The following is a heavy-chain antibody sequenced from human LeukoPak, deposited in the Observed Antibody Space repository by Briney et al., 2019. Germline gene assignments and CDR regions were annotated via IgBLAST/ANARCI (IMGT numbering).Heavy chain of an antibody. J-gene: IGHJ4*02. CDR3: ARIGSSSWLVFDY. Sequence: GGSLRLSCAASGFTFSDHSMSWIRQAPGKGLEWVSYISSSGSTIYYADSVKGRFTISRDNAKNSLYLQMNSLRAEDTAVYYCARIGSSSWLVFDYWGQGTLVTVSS. CDR2: ISSSGSTI. CDR1: GFTFSDHS. V-gene: IGHV3-11*01. D-gene: IGHD6-13*01.